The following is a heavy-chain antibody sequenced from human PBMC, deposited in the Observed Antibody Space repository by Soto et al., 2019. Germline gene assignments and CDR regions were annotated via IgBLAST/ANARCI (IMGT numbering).Heavy chain of an antibody. V-gene: IGHV4-59*08. CDR3: ARHGLGIGAFDI. CDR1: GGSISSYY. CDR2: IYYSGST. Sequence: SETLSLTCTVSGGSISSYYWSWIRQPPGKGLEWIGNIYYSGSTNYNPSLKSRVTISVDTSKNQFSLKLSSVTAADTAVYYCARHGLGIGAFDIWGQGTMVTVSS. D-gene: IGHD7-27*01. J-gene: IGHJ3*02.